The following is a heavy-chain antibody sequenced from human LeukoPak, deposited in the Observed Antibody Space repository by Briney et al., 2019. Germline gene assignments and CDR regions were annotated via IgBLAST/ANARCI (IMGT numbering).Heavy chain of an antibody. D-gene: IGHD3-3*01. CDR3: ASSYYDFWSGWNFDY. Sequence: SETLSLTCTVSGGSISSSSYYWGWIRQPPGKGLEWIGSIYCSGSTYYNPSLKSRVTISVDTSKNQFSLKLSSVTAADTAVYYCASSYYDFWSGWNFDYWGQGTLVTVSS. J-gene: IGHJ4*02. V-gene: IGHV4-39*01. CDR2: IYCSGST. CDR1: GGSISSSSYY.